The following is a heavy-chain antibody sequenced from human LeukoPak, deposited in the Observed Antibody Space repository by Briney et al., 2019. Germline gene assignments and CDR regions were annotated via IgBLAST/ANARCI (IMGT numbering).Heavy chain of an antibody. V-gene: IGHV4-61*02. CDR3: ARDLGGSYSSETWFDP. CDR2: IYSSGRT. Sequence: SETPSLTCTVSGDSISSGSYYWSWIRQPAGEGLEWIGRIYSSGRTHYSPSLKSRVAISVDTSKNRFSLRLSSVTAADTAVYYCARDLGGSYSSETWFDPWGQGTLVTVSS. D-gene: IGHD1-26*01. CDR1: GDSISSGSYY. J-gene: IGHJ5*02.